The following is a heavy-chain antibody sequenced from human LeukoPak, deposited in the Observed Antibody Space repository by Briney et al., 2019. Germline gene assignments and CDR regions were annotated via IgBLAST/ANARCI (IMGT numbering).Heavy chain of an antibody. Sequence: GGSLRLSCSASGFTFSSYTMNWVRQAPGKGLEYVSTINYNGGTTYYADSVKGRFTISRDNSKNTLYLQMSSLRAEDTALYYCVKTNLEVFVRGAFDHWGQGTLVTVSS. CDR1: GFTFSSYT. D-gene: IGHD3-16*01. CDR3: VKTNLEVFVRGAFDH. J-gene: IGHJ4*02. CDR2: INYNGGTT. V-gene: IGHV3-64D*06.